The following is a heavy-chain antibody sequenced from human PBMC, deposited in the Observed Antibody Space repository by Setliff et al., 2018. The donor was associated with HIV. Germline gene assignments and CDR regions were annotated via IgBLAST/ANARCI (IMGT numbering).Heavy chain of an antibody. V-gene: IGHV1-18*01. CDR3: VRDEKRAAGGSSYYFDV. Sequence: ASVKVSCKASGYSFARYGLSWVRQAPGQRLEWMGWVNEDNGDRNFAPNVQGRLVLTTDTATNTAYMELTSLTPEDTALYYCVRDEKRAAGGSSYYFDVWGQGTLVTSPQ. J-gene: IGHJ4*02. D-gene: IGHD5-12*01. CDR2: VNEDNGDR. CDR1: GYSFARYG.